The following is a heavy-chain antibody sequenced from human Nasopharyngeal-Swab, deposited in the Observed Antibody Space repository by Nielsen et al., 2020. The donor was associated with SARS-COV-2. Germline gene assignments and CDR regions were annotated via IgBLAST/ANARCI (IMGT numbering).Heavy chain of an antibody. Sequence: GSLRPSCTVSGGSISSYYWSWIRQPPGKGLEWIGYIYYSGSTSFNPSLKSRVTISVDTSKNQFSLKLSSVTAADTAVYYCATSDGGSGYSWGQGTLVTVSS. CDR1: GGSISSYY. CDR3: ATSDGGSGYS. V-gene: IGHV4-59*01. CDR2: IYYSGST. D-gene: IGHD3-22*01. J-gene: IGHJ4*02.